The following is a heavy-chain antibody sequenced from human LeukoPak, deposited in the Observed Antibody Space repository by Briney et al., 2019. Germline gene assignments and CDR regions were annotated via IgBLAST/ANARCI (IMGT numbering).Heavy chain of an antibody. V-gene: IGHV3-74*01. CDR3: AREVEEVPTAMGVYYYYFMDV. J-gene: IGHJ6*03. D-gene: IGHD2-2*01. Sequence: GGSLRLSCAASGFTVSSYWMHWVRQAPGKGLVWVSRINPDGRRTDYADSVKGRFTISRDNAKNTLYLQMNSLRVEDTAVYYCAREVEEVPTAMGVYYYYFMDVWGKGTTVTVSS. CDR2: INPDGRRT. CDR1: GFTVSSYW.